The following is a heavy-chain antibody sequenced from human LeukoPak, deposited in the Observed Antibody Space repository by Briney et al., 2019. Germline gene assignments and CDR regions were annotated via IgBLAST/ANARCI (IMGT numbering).Heavy chain of an antibody. CDR1: GFTFSTYA. Sequence: GGSLRLSCAASGFTFSTYAMNWVRQAPGQGLEWVSTISSTGGSTYYADSVKGRFTISRDNSKNTLYLQMSSLRAEDTAVYYCAKDERNWNYNLASQTYDWGQGTLVTVSS. CDR3: AKDERNWNYNLASQTYD. CDR2: ISSTGGST. D-gene: IGHD1-7*01. V-gene: IGHV3-23*01. J-gene: IGHJ4*02.